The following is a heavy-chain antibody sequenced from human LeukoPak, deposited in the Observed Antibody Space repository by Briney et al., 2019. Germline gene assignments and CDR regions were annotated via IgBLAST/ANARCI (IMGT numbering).Heavy chain of an antibody. D-gene: IGHD1-26*01. CDR1: GGSTSSSSYY. J-gene: IGHJ4*02. CDR2: IYYSGST. V-gene: IGHV4-39*07. Sequence: SETLSLTCTVSGGSTSSSSYYWGWIRQPPGKGLEWIGSIYYSGSTYYNPSLKSRVTISVDTSKNQFSLKLSSVTAADTAVYYCARGGAYYFDYWGQGTLVTVSS. CDR3: ARGGAYYFDY.